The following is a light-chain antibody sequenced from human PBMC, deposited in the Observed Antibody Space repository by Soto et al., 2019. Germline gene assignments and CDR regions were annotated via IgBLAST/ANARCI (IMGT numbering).Light chain of an antibody. CDR3: QQRNDWPPAT. V-gene: IGKV3-11*01. J-gene: IGKJ4*01. CDR2: DTS. Sequence: VLTQSPATLSLSPGERATLSCRASQSVSFYLGWYQQKPGQAPRLLIYDTSKRAPGIPARFSGSGSGTDFTLTITSVEPEDFAVYYCQQRNDWPPATFGGGTKVEIK. CDR1: QSVSFY.